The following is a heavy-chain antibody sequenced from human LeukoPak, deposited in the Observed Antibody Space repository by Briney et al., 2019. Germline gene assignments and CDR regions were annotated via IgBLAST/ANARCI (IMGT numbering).Heavy chain of an antibody. CDR2: ISSSSSTI. Sequence: GGSLRLSCAASGFTFSSYSMNWVRQAPGKGLEWVSYISSSSSTIYYADSVKGRFTISRDNAKNSLYLQMNSLRAEDTAVYYCARPRAGFDYWGQGTLVTVSS. CDR1: GFTFSSYS. CDR3: ARPRAGFDY. V-gene: IGHV3-48*01. D-gene: IGHD6-19*01. J-gene: IGHJ4*02.